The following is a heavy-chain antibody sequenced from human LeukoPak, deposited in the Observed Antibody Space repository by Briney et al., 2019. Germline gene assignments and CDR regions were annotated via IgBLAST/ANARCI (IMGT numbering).Heavy chain of an antibody. CDR3: ARVEDSGYDYRGWFDP. CDR1: GYSISSGYY. V-gene: IGHV4-38-2*02. J-gene: IGHJ5*02. CDR2: IYHSGST. Sequence: SETLSLTCTVSGYSISSGYYWGWIRQPPGKGLEWIGSIYHSGSTYYNPSPKSRVTISVDTSKNQFSLKLSSVTAADTAVYYCARVEDSGYDYRGWFDPWGQGTLVTVSS. D-gene: IGHD5-12*01.